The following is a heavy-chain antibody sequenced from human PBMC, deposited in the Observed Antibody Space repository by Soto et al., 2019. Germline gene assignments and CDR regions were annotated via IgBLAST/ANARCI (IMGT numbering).Heavy chain of an antibody. D-gene: IGHD3-10*01. CDR2: IYHSGST. CDR3: ARAEGEGSGSYPFIDY. Sequence: WETLSLTCAVSGGSISSSNWWRWVRQPPGKGLEWIGEIYHSGSTNYNPSLKSRVTISVDKSKNQFSLKLSSVTAADTAVYYCARAEGEGSGSYPFIDYWGQGTLVTVSS. J-gene: IGHJ4*02. V-gene: IGHV4-4*02. CDR1: GGSISSSNW.